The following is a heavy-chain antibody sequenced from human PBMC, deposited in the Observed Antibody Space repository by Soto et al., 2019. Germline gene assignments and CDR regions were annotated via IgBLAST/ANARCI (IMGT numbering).Heavy chain of an antibody. CDR2: ISYDGSNK. J-gene: IGHJ4*02. CDR1: GFTFSSYG. Sequence: GGSLRLSCAASGFTFSSYGMHWVRQAPGKGLERVAVISYDGSNKYYADSVKGRFTISRDNSKNTLYLQMNSLRAEDTAVYYCAKDQGGYCSGGSCQIPDYWGQGTLVTVSS. V-gene: IGHV3-30*18. CDR3: AKDQGGYCSGGSCQIPDY. D-gene: IGHD2-15*01.